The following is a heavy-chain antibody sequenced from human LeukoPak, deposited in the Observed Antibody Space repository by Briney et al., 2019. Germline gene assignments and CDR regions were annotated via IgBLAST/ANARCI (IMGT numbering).Heavy chain of an antibody. CDR1: GFTFTSYA. J-gene: IGHJ4*02. CDR3: AKDSIYTSSARVDY. D-gene: IGHD6-6*01. V-gene: IGHV3-23*01. Sequence: GASLRLSCAASGFTFTSYAMTWVRQAPGKVLEWVSTISGDTYTTYYSDSVKGRFTVSRDNSKNTLYLHMNSLKAEDTAIYYCAKDSIYTSSARVDYWGQGTLVTVSS. CDR2: ISGDTYTT.